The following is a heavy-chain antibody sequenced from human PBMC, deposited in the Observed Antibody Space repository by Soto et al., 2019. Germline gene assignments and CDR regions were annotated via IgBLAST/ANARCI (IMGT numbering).Heavy chain of an antibody. D-gene: IGHD2-15*01. CDR3: AREGSYNNYYYYGMDV. CDR2: IHYSGST. Sequence: PSETLSLTCNASGGSISSYYWSWIRQPPGKVLEWIGYIHYSGSTNYTPSLKSRVTISVDTSKNQFSLKLSSVTAADTAVYYCAREGSYNNYYYYGMDVWGQGTTVTVSS. J-gene: IGHJ6*02. V-gene: IGHV4-59*01. CDR1: GGSISSYY.